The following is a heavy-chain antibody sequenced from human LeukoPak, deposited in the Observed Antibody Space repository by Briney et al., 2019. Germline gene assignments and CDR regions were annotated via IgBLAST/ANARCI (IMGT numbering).Heavy chain of an antibody. J-gene: IGHJ6*02. D-gene: IGHD2-15*01. V-gene: IGHV4-59*01. CDR3: ARDMGYCSGGGCYRADYYYGMDV. Sequence: SETLSLTCTVSGGSISSYYWSWIRQPPGKGLEWIGYIYYSGSTNYNPSLKSRVTISVDTSKNQFSLKLSSVTAADTAVYYCARDMGYCSGGGCYRADYYYGMDVWGQGTTVTVSS. CDR1: GGSISSYY. CDR2: IYYSGST.